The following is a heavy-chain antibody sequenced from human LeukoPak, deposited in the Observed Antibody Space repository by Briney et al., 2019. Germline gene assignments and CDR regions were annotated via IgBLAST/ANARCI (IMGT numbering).Heavy chain of an antibody. CDR2: ISSSSSTI. V-gene: IGHV3-48*03. D-gene: IGHD6-6*01. Sequence: PGGSLRLSCAASGFTFSSYEMNWVRQAPGKGLGWVSYISSSSSTIYYADSVKGRFTISRDNAKNSLYLQMNSLRAEDTAVYYCARVGAARRDHDAFDIWGQGTMVTVSS. CDR3: ARVGAARRDHDAFDI. CDR1: GFTFSSYE. J-gene: IGHJ3*02.